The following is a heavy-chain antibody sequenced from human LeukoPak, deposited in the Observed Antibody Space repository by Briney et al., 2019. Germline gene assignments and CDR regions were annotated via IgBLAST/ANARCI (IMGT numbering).Heavy chain of an antibody. D-gene: IGHD3-9*01. Sequence: GASVKVSCKASGGTFSSYAISWVRQAPGQGLEWMGGIIPIFGTANYAQKLQGRVTMTTDTSTSTAYMELRSLRSDDTAVYYCARVLLRYFDWLLCDYWGQGTLVTVSS. CDR3: ARVLLRYFDWLLCDY. J-gene: IGHJ4*02. V-gene: IGHV1-69*05. CDR1: GGTFSSYA. CDR2: IIPIFGTA.